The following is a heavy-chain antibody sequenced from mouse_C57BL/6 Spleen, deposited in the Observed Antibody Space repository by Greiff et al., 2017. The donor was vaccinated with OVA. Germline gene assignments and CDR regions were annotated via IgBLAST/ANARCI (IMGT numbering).Heavy chain of an antibody. D-gene: IGHD1-1*01. J-gene: IGHJ3*01. CDR1: GYAFTNYL. CDR2: INPGSGGT. Sequence: QVQLQQSGAELVRPGTSVKVSCKASGYAFTNYLIEWVKQRPGQGLAWIGVINPGSGGTTYNEKFKGKATLTADKSSSTAYMQLSSLTSEDSAVYFCARPPDYGSSYGFAYWGQGTLVTVSA. CDR3: ARPPDYGSSYGFAY. V-gene: IGHV1-54*01.